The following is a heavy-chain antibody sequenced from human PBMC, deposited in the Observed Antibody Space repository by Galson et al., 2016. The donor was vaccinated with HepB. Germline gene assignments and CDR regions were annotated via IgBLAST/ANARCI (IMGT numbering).Heavy chain of an antibody. CDR3: AKGGDYSTYGGSYY. Sequence: SLRLSCAASGFTFSNYGMHWVRQAPGKGLEWVAVISYDGDIKSYGDSVKGRFTISRDNSNNTLSLQMSSLGPEDTAVYYCAKGGDYSTYGGSYYWGQGTLVTVSS. V-gene: IGHV3-30*18. CDR2: ISYDGDIK. J-gene: IGHJ4*02. CDR1: GFTFSNYG. D-gene: IGHD4-11*01.